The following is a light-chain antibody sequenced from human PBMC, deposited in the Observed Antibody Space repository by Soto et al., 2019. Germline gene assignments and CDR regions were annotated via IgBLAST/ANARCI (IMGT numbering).Light chain of an antibody. CDR3: QQLNDYLTWS. J-gene: IGKJ1*01. Sequence: DIQLTQSPSFLSASVGDRVTITCRASQGINSYLAWYQQKPGEAPRLLIYGGSTLESGVPSRFSGSGSGTEFTLTISCLQPEDFATYYCQQLNDYLTWSFGQRTKV. V-gene: IGKV1-9*01. CDR2: GGS. CDR1: QGINSY.